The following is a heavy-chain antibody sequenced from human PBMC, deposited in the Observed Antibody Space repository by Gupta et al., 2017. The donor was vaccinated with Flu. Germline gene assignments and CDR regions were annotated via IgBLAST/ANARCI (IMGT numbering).Heavy chain of an antibody. D-gene: IGHD3-16*01. J-gene: IGHJ6*02. CDR2: LVRDGSEQ. Sequence: QVVESGGGLVQPGGSLSLSCTPPGFTFSENCMSWVRQAPGKGLEWVAQLVRDGSEQDYVGSVRGRFTISRDNVKNSLFLQMNDLRVEDSGIYYCARNLGYGLKGYGLDVWGPGTTVTVSS. CDR3: ARNLGYGLKGYGLDV. V-gene: IGHV3-7*01. CDR1: GFTFSENC.